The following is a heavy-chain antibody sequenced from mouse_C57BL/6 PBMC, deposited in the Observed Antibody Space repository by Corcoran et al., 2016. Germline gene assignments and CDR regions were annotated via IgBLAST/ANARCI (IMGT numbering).Heavy chain of an antibody. CDR2: INTYSGVP. V-gene: IGHV9-3*01. Sequence: QIQLVQSGPELKKPGETVKISCKASGYTFTTYGMSWVKQAPGKGLKWMGWINTYSGVPTYADDFKGRFAFSLETSASTAYLQINNLKNEDTATYFCARPISWDYFDYWGQGTTLTVSS. D-gene: IGHD4-1*01. CDR3: ARPISWDYFDY. J-gene: IGHJ2*01. CDR1: GYTFTTYG.